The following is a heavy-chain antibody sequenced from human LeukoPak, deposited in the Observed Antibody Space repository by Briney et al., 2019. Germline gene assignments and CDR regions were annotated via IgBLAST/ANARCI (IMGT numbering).Heavy chain of an antibody. Sequence: GGSLRLSCAASGFTFSSYWMRWVRQAPGKGLEWVANIKQDGSEKYYVDSVKGRFTISRDNAKNSLYLQMNSLRAEDTAVYCCAREGVFGVVIHPNDAFDIWGQGTMVTVSS. CDR3: AREGVFGVVIHPNDAFDI. D-gene: IGHD3-3*01. J-gene: IGHJ3*02. CDR2: IKQDGSEK. V-gene: IGHV3-7*01. CDR1: GFTFSSYW.